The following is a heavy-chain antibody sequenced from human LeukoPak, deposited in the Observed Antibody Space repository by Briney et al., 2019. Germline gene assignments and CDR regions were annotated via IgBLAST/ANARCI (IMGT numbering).Heavy chain of an antibody. CDR2: INHSGST. Sequence: SETLSLTCAVYGGSFSGYYWSWIRQPPGKGLEWIGEINHSGSTNYNPSLKSRVTISVDTSKNQFSLKLSSVTAADTAVYYCARVRPPYYYDSSGYFSYFDYWGQGTLVTVSS. D-gene: IGHD3-22*01. J-gene: IGHJ4*02. V-gene: IGHV4-34*09. CDR3: ARVRPPYYYDSSGYFSYFDY. CDR1: GGSFSGYY.